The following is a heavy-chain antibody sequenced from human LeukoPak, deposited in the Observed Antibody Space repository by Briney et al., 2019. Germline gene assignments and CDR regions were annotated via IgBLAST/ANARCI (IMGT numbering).Heavy chain of an antibody. J-gene: IGHJ3*02. Sequence: ASVKVSCKASGYSFSDNYVHWVRQAPGQGLEYMGWINPKSGDTNFSQRFKGRVTMTSDTSIRTAYMEMKKLRSDDTAVYFCAREKDDSTGHYDAFDIWGHGTMVTVSS. CDR2: INPKSGDT. CDR3: AREKDDSTGHYDAFDI. CDR1: GYSFSDNY. D-gene: IGHD3-22*01. V-gene: IGHV1-2*02.